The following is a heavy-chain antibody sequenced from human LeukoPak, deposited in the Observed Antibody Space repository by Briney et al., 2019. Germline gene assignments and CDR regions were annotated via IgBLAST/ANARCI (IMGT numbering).Heavy chain of an antibody. CDR3: AELGITMIGGV. CDR1: GFTFSSYE. J-gene: IGHJ6*04. V-gene: IGHV3-48*03. D-gene: IGHD3-10*02. Sequence: PGGSLRFSCAASGFTFSSYEMNWVRQAPGKGLEWVSYISSSGSTIYYADSVKGRFTISRDNAKNSLYLQMNSLRAEVTAVYYCAELGITMIGGVWGKGTTVTISS. CDR2: ISSSGSTI.